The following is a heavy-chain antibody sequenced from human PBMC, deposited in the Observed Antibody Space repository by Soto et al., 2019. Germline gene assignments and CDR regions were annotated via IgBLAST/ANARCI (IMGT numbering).Heavy chain of an antibody. CDR2: IIPILGIT. CDR1: VDTFSSNT. V-gene: IGHV1-69*02. J-gene: IGHJ6*02. Sequence: VQLVQSGAEVKKPGSSVKVSCKASVDTFSSNTISWVRQVPGHGLEWMGRIIPILGITNYAQNFQGRITIPADEPSTTAHMEMSSLRAEDTATYYCGISRHDRRYRYCGMEVWGQGTTVTVSS. CDR3: GISRHDRRYRYCGMEV. D-gene: IGHD3-22*01.